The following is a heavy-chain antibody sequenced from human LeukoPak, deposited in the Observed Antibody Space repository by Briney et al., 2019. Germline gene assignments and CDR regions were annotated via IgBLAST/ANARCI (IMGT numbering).Heavy chain of an antibody. CDR2: ISSSGSTI. CDR3: AKDSRSSGWYNWFDP. D-gene: IGHD6-19*01. V-gene: IGHV3-11*01. J-gene: IGHJ5*02. Sequence: GGSLRLSCAASGFTFSDYYMSWIRQAPGKGLEWVSYISSSGSTIYYADSVKGRFTISRDNSKNTLYLQMNRLRAEDTAIYYCAKDSRSSGWYNWFDPWGQGTLVTVSS. CDR1: GFTFSDYY.